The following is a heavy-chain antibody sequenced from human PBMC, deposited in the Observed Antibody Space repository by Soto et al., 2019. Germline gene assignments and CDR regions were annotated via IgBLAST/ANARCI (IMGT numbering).Heavy chain of an antibody. D-gene: IGHD5-12*01. CDR1: GFSLSTSGVG. CDR3: PPRPRVAIVAVMGDFYFDD. CDR2: IYWNDDK. V-gene: IGHV2-5*01. J-gene: IGHJ4*02. Sequence: SGPTLVIPTPTLTPTCTFSGFSLSTSGVGVGWIRQPPGKALEWLALIYWNDDKRYSPSLKSRLTITKDTSKNQAVLTMTSIDSVHKGIYSCPPRPRVAIVAVMGDFYFDDWGQGHWVTVSS.